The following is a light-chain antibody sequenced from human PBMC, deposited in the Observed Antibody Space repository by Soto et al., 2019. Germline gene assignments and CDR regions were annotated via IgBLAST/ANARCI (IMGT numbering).Light chain of an antibody. CDR3: QQYGSSVLT. CDR1: QSVSNSY. CDR2: DAS. Sequence: EIVLTQSPGTVSLSPGERATLSCSASQSVSNSYLAWYQQKPGQAPRLLIYDASSRATGIPDRFSGSGSGTDFTLTISRLEPEDFAVYYCQQYGSSVLTFGGGTKVEIK. V-gene: IGKV3-20*01. J-gene: IGKJ4*01.